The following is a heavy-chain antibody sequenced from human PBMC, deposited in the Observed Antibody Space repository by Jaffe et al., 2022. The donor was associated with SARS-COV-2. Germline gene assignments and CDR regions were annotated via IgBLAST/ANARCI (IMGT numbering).Heavy chain of an antibody. CDR2: IKREIEGRAT. D-gene: IGHD1-26*01. CDR3: ASGVGVTDFDY. CDR1: GFTFRNAW. Sequence: EVHLVESGGGLVKPGGSLRLSCAASGFTFRNAWMSWVRQAPGKGLEWVGRIKREIEGRATDYAAPVKGRFTISREDSKSTVYLQMNSLNSEDTAVYYCASGVGVTDFDYWGLGTLVTVSS. V-gene: IGHV3-15*01. J-gene: IGHJ4*02.